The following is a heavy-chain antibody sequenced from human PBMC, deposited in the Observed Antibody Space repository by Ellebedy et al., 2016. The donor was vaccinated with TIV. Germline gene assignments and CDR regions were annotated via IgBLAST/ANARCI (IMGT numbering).Heavy chain of an antibody. V-gene: IGHV3-23*01. CDR3: ARLDSGYSGYDWRGWFDP. CDR2: ISGSGGYT. CDR1: GFTFSSYA. J-gene: IGHJ5*02. D-gene: IGHD5-12*01. Sequence: GGSLRLSCAASGFTFSSYAMSWVRQAPGKGLEWVSAISGSGGYTYYADSVKGRFTISRDNSKNTLYLQMNSLRAEDTAVYYCARLDSGYSGYDWRGWFDPWGQGTLVTVSS.